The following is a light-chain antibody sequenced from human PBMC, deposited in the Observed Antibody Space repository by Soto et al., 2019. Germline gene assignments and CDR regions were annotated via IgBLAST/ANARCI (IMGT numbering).Light chain of an antibody. V-gene: IGKV2-30*02. CDR3: MQGTHWPIT. J-gene: IGKJ5*01. CDR1: QSLVHSDGIAY. Sequence: DVVMTQSPLSLPVTLGQPASISCRSNQSLVHSDGIAYFSWSQQRPGRSPRRLIYKVSNRDSGVPARFSGSGSGTDFALKISRVEAEDVGVYYCMQGTHWPITFCRGTLPEIK. CDR2: KVS.